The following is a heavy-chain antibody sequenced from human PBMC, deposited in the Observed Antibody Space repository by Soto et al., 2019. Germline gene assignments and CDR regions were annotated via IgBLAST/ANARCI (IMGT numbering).Heavy chain of an antibody. D-gene: IGHD6-19*01. CDR1: GFTVSDNY. J-gene: IGHJ6*02. Sequence: GGSLRLSCAVSGFTVSDNYMSWVRQAPGKGLEWVSVIYSGGSTNYADSVKGRFIISRANSQNMLYLQMNNLRAEDTAVYYCARDSVAGTRGYYYYYGMDVWGQGTTVTVSS. CDR2: IYSGGST. CDR3: ARDSVAGTRGYYYYYGMDV. V-gene: IGHV3-66*01.